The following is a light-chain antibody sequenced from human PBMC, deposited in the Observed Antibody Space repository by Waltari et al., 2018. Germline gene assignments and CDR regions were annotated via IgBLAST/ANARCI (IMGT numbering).Light chain of an antibody. V-gene: IGLV1-40*01. Sequence: QSVLTQPPSVSGAPGQIITISCSGTKSNIGADFDVHWYQQLPGTAPKLLLHGFSNRPARGSDRFSCFKSGASASLVITGLQAEDEADYYCQSYDTTLSAVVFGGGTRLTVL. CDR3: QSYDTTLSAVV. CDR2: GFS. J-gene: IGLJ2*01. CDR1: KSNIGADFD.